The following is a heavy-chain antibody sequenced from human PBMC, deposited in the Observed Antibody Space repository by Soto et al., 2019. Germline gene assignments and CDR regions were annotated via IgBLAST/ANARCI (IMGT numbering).Heavy chain of an antibody. CDR1: GFTFSTYS. Sequence: GGSLRLSCAASGFTFSTYSMNWVRQAPGKGLEWVSSISSSSSYIYYADSVKGRFTISRDNAKSSLYLQMNSLRAEDTAVYCCARDWGTYLPPKHNYFDPWGQGTLVTVSS. J-gene: IGHJ5*02. V-gene: IGHV3-21*01. D-gene: IGHD3-16*02. CDR3: ARDWGTYLPPKHNYFDP. CDR2: ISSSSSYI.